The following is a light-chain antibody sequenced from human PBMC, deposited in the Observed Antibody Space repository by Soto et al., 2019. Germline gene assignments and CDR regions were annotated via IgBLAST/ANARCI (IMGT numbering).Light chain of an antibody. Sequence: EIVMTQSPGALSLSPGDRATLSCRASQSIAYSLAWYQHKPGQAPRLRIYDASARATGVPARLSGSGSGTDFTLTISSIESEDVAVYYCQQRSNLFTFGGGTKVDIK. CDR2: DAS. CDR3: QQRSNLFT. J-gene: IGKJ4*01. V-gene: IGKV3-11*01. CDR1: QSIAYS.